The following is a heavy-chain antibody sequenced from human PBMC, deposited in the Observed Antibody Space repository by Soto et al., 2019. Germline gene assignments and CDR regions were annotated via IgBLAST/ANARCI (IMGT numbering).Heavy chain of an antibody. V-gene: IGHV2-5*05. CDR1: GFSLSRSGVG. J-gene: IGHJ3*01. D-gene: IGHD3-16*01. CDR2: IYGDDGE. Sequence: QITLKESGPTRVKPTQHLTLTCTLSGFSLSRSGVGVGWIRQPPGKALEWLALIYGDDGERYAPSLKTRLTFTKDTSKNQVVLRMTDMDLGDTATYYCAHREVEDYVWGSYKDAFDVGGQGPMVTFSS. CDR3: AHREVEDYVWGSYKDAFDV.